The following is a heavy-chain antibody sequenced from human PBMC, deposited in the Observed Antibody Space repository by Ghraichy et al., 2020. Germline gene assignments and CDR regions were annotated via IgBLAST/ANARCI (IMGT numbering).Heavy chain of an antibody. CDR3: VRSNKDDLRHFDY. D-gene: IGHD1-1*01. CDR2: LNIDGTTV. V-gene: IGHV3-74*01. J-gene: IGHJ4*02. CDR1: GFSFTNYW. Sequence: GGSLRLSCAASGFSFTNYWMHWVRQTPGKGLVWVSHLNIDGTTVNYADSVKGLFTISRDNAKNTMYLQMNSLTVEDTAVYYCVRSNKDDLRHFDYWGQGTLVTVSS.